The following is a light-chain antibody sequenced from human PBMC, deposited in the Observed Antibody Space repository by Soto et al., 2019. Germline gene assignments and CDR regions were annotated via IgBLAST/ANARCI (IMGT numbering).Light chain of an antibody. CDR2: DAS. V-gene: IGKV1-16*01. CDR3: QQFLPCPRT. CDR1: QDISNY. Sequence: DIEMTQSPPSLSASVGDRVTITCRSSQDISNYLAWFQLKPGKAPKSPIYDASSLQTGVPSRCSGSGSGPECTLTLSGVEPEDLATYYCQQFLPCPRTFGGGTKVDIK. J-gene: IGKJ4*01.